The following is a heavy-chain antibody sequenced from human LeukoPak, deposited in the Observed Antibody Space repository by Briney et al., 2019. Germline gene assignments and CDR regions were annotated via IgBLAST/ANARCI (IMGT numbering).Heavy chain of an antibody. CDR1: GFTFSSYA. Sequence: PGRSLRLSCAASGFTFSSYAMHWVRQAPGKGLEWVAVMSYDGSNKYYADSVKGRFTISRDNSKNTLYLQMNSLRAEDTAVYYCARSSIAVAGTGVEDYWGQGTLVTVSS. CDR2: MSYDGSNK. CDR3: ARSSIAVAGTGVEDY. J-gene: IGHJ4*02. D-gene: IGHD6-19*01. V-gene: IGHV3-30-3*01.